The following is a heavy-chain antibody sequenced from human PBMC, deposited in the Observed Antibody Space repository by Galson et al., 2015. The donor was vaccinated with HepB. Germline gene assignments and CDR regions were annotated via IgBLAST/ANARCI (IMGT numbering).Heavy chain of an antibody. J-gene: IGHJ6*02. Sequence: SVKVSCKASGGTFSSYAISCVRQAPGQGLEWMGGIIPIFGTANYAQKFQGRVTITADESTSTAYMELSSLRSEDTAVYYCARETYYYDSSGYEPGDSYYYYGMDVWGQGTTVTVSS. CDR2: IIPIFGTA. CDR3: ARETYYYDSSGYEPGDSYYYYGMDV. D-gene: IGHD3-22*01. CDR1: GGTFSSYA. V-gene: IGHV1-69*13.